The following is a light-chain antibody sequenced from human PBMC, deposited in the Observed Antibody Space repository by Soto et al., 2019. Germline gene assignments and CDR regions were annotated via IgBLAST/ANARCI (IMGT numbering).Light chain of an antibody. Sequence: IVLTQSPGTLSLFPGERATLSCRASQSLSTRYFAWYQQKPGQAPRLLFYGASSRATGIPDGFSGSGSGTDFTLTISRLEPEDFSVYHCQQYGSSPTFGQGTRLEIK. V-gene: IGKV3-20*01. CDR1: QSLSTRY. CDR2: GAS. J-gene: IGKJ5*01. CDR3: QQYGSSPT.